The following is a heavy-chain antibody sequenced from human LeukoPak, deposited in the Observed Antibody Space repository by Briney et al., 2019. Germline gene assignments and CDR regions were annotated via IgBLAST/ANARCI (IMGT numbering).Heavy chain of an antibody. Sequence: PGGSLRLSCAASGFTFSSYAMSWVRQAPGKGLEWISAISGSGGSTYYADSVKGRFTISRDNSKNTLYLQMNSLRAEDTAVYYCAKSMVSSSNFDYWGQGTLVTVSS. CDR3: AKSMVSSSNFDY. CDR1: GFTFSSYA. J-gene: IGHJ4*02. V-gene: IGHV3-23*01. CDR2: ISGSGGST. D-gene: IGHD6-6*01.